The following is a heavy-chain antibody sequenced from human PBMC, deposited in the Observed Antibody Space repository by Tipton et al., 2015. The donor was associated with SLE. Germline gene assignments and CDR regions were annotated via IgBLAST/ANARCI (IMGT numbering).Heavy chain of an antibody. CDR1: GYSISSGYY. Sequence: TLSLTCTVSGYSISSGYYWGWIRQPPGKGLEWIGSIYHSGSTYYNPSLKSRVTISVDTSKNQFSLKLSSVTAADTAVYYCARAGGSGSLDVWGQGTTVTVSS. V-gene: IGHV4-38-2*02. CDR2: IYHSGST. J-gene: IGHJ6*02. CDR3: ARAGGSGSLDV. D-gene: IGHD1-26*01.